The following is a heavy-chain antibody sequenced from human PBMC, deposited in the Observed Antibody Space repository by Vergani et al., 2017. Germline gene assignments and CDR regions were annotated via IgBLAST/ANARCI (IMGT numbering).Heavy chain of an antibody. Sequence: QLQLQESGPGLVKPSETLSLTCTVSGGSISSSSYYWGWIRQPPGKGLEWIGSIYYSGSTYYNPSPKSRVTISVDTSKNQFSLKLSSVTAADTAVYYCATGITIFGVVDYWGQGTLVTVSS. CDR3: ATGITIFGVVDY. CDR2: IYYSGST. D-gene: IGHD3-3*01. V-gene: IGHV4-39*07. J-gene: IGHJ4*02. CDR1: GGSISSSSYY.